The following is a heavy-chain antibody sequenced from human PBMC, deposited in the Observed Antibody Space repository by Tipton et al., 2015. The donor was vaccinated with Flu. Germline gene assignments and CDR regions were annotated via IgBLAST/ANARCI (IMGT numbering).Heavy chain of an antibody. D-gene: IGHD4-17*01. Sequence: TLSLTCAVSGDSFSSDYHWGWIRQFPGKGLEWIGTVSRSGSTIYSQSLKSRVTISIDRSKNQFSLNLKSVTAADTAMYYCARGDYGDYDHEADAFDIWGQGTLVTVSA. CDR3: ARGDYGDYDHEADAFDI. J-gene: IGHJ3*02. CDR2: VSRSGST. CDR1: GDSFSSDYH. V-gene: IGHV4-38-2*01.